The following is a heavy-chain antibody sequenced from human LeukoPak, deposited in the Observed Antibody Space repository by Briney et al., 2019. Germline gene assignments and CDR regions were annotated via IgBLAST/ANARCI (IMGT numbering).Heavy chain of an antibody. CDR3: AKLASRIAVAGLRVGNY. V-gene: IGHV3-66*04. J-gene: IGHJ4*02. CDR2: IYSGGST. Sequence: GGSLRLSCAASGFTVNKKHMTWARQAPGKGLEWVSVIYSGGSTYYADSVKGRFTISRDNSKNTLNLQMNSLRAEDTAVYYCAKLASRIAVAGLRVGNYWGQGTLVTVSS. CDR1: GFTVNKKH. D-gene: IGHD6-19*01.